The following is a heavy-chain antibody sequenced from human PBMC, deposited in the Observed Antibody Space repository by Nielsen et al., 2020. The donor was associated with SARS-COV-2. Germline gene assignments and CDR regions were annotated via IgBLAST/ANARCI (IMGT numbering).Heavy chain of an antibody. J-gene: IGHJ6*02. V-gene: IGHV4-31*03. CDR2: IYYSGST. D-gene: IGHD5-24*01. CDR3: ARDPVEMATMDSILYYYYGMDV. CDR1: GGSISSGGYY. Sequence: SETLSLTCTVSGGSISSGGYYWSWIRQHPGKGLEWIGYIYYSGSTYYNPSLKSRVTMSVDTSKNQFSLKLSSVTAADTAVYYCARDPVEMATMDSILYYYYGMDVWGQGTTVTVSS.